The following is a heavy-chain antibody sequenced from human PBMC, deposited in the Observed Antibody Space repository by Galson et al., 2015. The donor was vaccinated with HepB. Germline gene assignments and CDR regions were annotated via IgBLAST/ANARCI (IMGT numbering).Heavy chain of an antibody. D-gene: IGHD1-26*01. CDR1: GFAFSNYA. CDR2: ISFSGANT. Sequence: SLRLSCAASGFAFSNYAMSWVRQAPGKGLEWVSGISFSGANTYYPDSVKGRFTISRDNSKNTVYLQMKSLRDEDTAIYYCARDAGDGGSGIHDYLDYWGQGTLVTVSS. V-gene: IGHV3-23*01. CDR3: ARDAGDGGSGIHDYLDY. J-gene: IGHJ4*02.